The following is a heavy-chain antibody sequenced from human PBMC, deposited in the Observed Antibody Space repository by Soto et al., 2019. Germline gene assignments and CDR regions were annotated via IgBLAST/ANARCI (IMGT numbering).Heavy chain of an antibody. D-gene: IGHD6-19*01. Sequence: SETLSLTCTVSGGSISSGGYYWSWIRQPPGKELEWIGYIYYSEITSYNPSLKSRVTISVDTSKNQFSLKMSSVTAADTAVYYCARSGAGSGWLGGQGTLVTVSS. J-gene: IGHJ4*02. CDR2: IYYSEIT. CDR3: ARSGAGSGWL. CDR1: GGSISSGGYY. V-gene: IGHV4-61*08.